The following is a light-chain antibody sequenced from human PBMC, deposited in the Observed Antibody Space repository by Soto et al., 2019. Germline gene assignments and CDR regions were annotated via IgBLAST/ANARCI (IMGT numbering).Light chain of an antibody. Sequence: DIQMTQSPSTLSASVGDRVTLTCRASQNSNSWLAWYQQKPGKAPNLLMYEASTLESGVPSRFSGSGSGTEFTLTISSLQPEDFATYYCQQFHSFSRTFGQGTKVDIK. V-gene: IGKV1-5*01. CDR1: QNSNSW. CDR3: QQFHSFSRT. CDR2: EAS. J-gene: IGKJ1*01.